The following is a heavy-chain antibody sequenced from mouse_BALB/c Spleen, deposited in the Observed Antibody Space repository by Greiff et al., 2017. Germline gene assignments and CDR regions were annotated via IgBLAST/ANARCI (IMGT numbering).Heavy chain of an antibody. Sequence: VQGVESGPGLVQPSQSLSITCTVSGFSLTSYGVHWVRQSPGKGLEWLGVIWSGGSTDYNAAFISRLSISKDNSKSQVFFKMNSLQANDTAIYYCARSIYYYGSSDAMDYWGQGTSVTVSS. CDR1: GFSLTSYG. J-gene: IGHJ4*01. CDR3: ARSIYYYGSSDAMDY. V-gene: IGHV2-2*02. D-gene: IGHD1-1*01. CDR2: IWSGGST.